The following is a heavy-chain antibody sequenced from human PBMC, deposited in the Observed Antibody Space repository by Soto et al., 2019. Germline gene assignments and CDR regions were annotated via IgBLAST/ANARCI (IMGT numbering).Heavy chain of an antibody. J-gene: IGHJ4*02. CDR2: INSDGSST. CDR1: GFTFSSYW. V-gene: IGHV3-74*03. CDR3: ARVETCSSTSCYSVFDY. Sequence: EVQLVESGGGLVQPGGSLRLSCAASGFTFSSYWMHWVRQAPGKGLVWVSRINSDGSSTTYADSVKGRFTISRDNAKNTLYLQMNSLRAEDTAVYYCARVETCSSTSCYSVFDYWGQATLVTVSS. D-gene: IGHD2-2*01.